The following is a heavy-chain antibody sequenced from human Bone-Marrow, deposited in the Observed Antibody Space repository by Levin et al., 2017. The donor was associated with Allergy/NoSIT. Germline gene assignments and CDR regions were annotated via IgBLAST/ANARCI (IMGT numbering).Heavy chain of an antibody. CDR2: IFPGDSDT. CDR3: ARTRRIGEALEVGFDH. J-gene: IGHJ4*02. V-gene: IGHV5-51*01. CDR1: GYTFSNYW. Sequence: GESLKISCQASGYTFSNYWIGWVRQLPGKGLEWMGIIFPGDSDTEYNPSFQGQVTLSADQSTNTAYLHWGSLKASDSAMYYCARTRRIGEALEVGFDHWGQGTLVTVSP. D-gene: IGHD3-10*01.